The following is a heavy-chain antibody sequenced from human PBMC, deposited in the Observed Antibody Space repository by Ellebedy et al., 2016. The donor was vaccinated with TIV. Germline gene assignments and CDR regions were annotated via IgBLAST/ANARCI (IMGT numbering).Heavy chain of an antibody. Sequence: GESLKISCAASGFFFSNYAMHWVRQAPGKGLEWVALISYDGVDKYYADSVKGRFTISRDNSKNTLYLQMNSQRVDDTAVYYCARNLRTVGMAVAGGFDYWGQGALVTVSS. CDR2: ISYDGVDK. J-gene: IGHJ4*02. D-gene: IGHD6-19*01. V-gene: IGHV3-30-3*01. CDR3: ARNLRTVGMAVAGGFDY. CDR1: GFFFSNYA.